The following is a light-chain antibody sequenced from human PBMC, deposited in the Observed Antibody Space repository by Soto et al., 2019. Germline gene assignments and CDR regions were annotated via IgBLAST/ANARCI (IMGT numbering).Light chain of an antibody. V-gene: IGKV3-15*01. Sequence: EIVMTQSAATLSVSPGERATLSCRASQSVRSNLAWYRQKPGQAPTLLIYDASIRATGIPARFSGSGSGTEFTLLISSLQCEDFAVYYGQQYNDWSPWTFAQGTQVEIK. CDR1: QSVRSN. CDR3: QQYNDWSPWT. CDR2: DAS. J-gene: IGKJ1*01.